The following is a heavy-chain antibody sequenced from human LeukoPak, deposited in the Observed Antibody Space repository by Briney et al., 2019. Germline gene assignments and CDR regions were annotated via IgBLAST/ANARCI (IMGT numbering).Heavy chain of an antibody. J-gene: IGHJ5*02. Sequence: ASVKVSCKASGYTFTGYYMHWVRQAPGQGLEWMGWINPNSGGTNYAQKFQGRVTMTRDTSISTAYMELSRLRSDDTAVYYCARGYGDYDGNWFDPWGQGTLVTVSS. V-gene: IGHV1-2*02. CDR2: INPNSGGT. CDR1: GYTFTGYY. CDR3: ARGYGDYDGNWFDP. D-gene: IGHD4-17*01.